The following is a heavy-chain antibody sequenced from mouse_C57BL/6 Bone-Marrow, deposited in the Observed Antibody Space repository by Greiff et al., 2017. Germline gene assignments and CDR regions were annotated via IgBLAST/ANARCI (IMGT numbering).Heavy chain of an antibody. CDR1: GFSLTSYG. V-gene: IGHV2-5*01. CDR2: IWRGGST. J-gene: IGHJ4*01. CDR3: AKKSPTTRVATTDYYAMDY. D-gene: IGHD1-1*01. Sequence: VQLQQSGPGLVQPSQSLSITCTASGFSLTSYGVHWVRQSPGKGLEWLGVIWRGGSTDYNAAFMSRLSITKDNSKSQVFFKMNSLLADDTAIYYCAKKSPTTRVATTDYYAMDYWGQGTSVTVSS.